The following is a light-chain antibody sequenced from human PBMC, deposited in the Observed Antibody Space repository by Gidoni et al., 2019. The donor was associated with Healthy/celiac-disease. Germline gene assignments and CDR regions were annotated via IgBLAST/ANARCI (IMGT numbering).Light chain of an antibody. Sequence: QSALTQPASVSGSPGQSITISCTGTSSDVGGYNYVSWYQQHPGKAPKLMFYDVSNRPAGVSNRFSCSNSGNTASLTISGLQAEDDADYYCSSYTSSSPYVFGAGTKVTVL. CDR3: SSYTSSSPYV. CDR1: SSDVGGYNY. J-gene: IGLJ1*01. CDR2: DVS. V-gene: IGLV2-14*03.